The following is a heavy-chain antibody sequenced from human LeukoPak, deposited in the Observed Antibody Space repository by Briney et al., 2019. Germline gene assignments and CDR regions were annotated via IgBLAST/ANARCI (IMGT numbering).Heavy chain of an antibody. J-gene: IGHJ4*02. Sequence: XMQXVRQARGQRHEWIGWFVVGSGNTNYAQKFQERVTITREMSTRKEYMELSSLRSEDTAVYYCASHGSGWYAEDVDYWGQGTLVTVSS. CDR1: X. D-gene: IGHD6-19*01. CDR3: ASHGSGWYAEDVDY. CDR2: FVVGSGNT. V-gene: IGHV1-58*02.